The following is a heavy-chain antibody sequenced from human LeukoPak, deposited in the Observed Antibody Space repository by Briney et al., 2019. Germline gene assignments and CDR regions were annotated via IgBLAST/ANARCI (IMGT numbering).Heavy chain of an antibody. CDR3: ARGYSYGYVLDY. J-gene: IGHJ4*02. CDR2: ISYDGSNK. D-gene: IGHD5-18*01. Sequence: GRSLRLSCAASGFTFSSYAMHWVRQAPGKGLEWVAVISYDGSNKYYADSVKGRFTISRDNSKNTLYLQMNSLRAVDTAVYYCARGYSYGYVLDYWGQGTLVTVSS. V-gene: IGHV3-30*04. CDR1: GFTFSSYA.